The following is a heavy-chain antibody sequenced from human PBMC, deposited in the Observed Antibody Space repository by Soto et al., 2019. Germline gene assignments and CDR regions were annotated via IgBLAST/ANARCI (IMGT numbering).Heavy chain of an antibody. J-gene: IGHJ6*03. D-gene: IGHD6-6*01. CDR1: GFTLSGYA. CDR2: ISSNGVGT. V-gene: IGHV3-64*01. Sequence: EVQLAESGGGLAQPGGSLRLSCAASGFTLSGYAMDWVRQAPGKGLEYVSGISSNGVGTYYANSVKGRFTISRDNSKNTVYLQMGSLRPEDMAVYYCARRARPDFYYMDVWGKGTTVTASS. CDR3: ARRARPDFYYMDV.